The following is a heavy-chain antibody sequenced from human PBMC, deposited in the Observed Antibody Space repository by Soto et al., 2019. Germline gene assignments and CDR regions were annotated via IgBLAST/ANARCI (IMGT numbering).Heavy chain of an antibody. J-gene: IGHJ5*02. D-gene: IGHD4-4*01. CDR1: GGSISSGGYY. CDR2: IYYSGST. CDR3: ALYSNYENWFDP. Sequence: KTSETLSLTCTVSGGSISSGGYYWSWIRQHPGKGLEWIGYIYYSGSTYYNPSLKSRVTISVDTSKNQFSLKLSSVTAADTAVYYCALYSNYENWFDPWGQGTLVTVSS. V-gene: IGHV4-31*03.